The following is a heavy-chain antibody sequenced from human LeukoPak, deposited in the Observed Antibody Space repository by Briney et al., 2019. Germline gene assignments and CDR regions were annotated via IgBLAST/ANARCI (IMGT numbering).Heavy chain of an antibody. J-gene: IGHJ3*02. CDR3: ARFGPDAFDI. Sequence: GGSLRLSRAASRFTFSDYDMHSVRQATGRGLEWFSTIGTVGDTYYRDSVKGRFTISRENANNSLYLQMNSLRGGDTAVYYCARFGPDAFDIWGPGTMVTVSS. CDR2: IGTVGDT. CDR1: RFTFSDYD. V-gene: IGHV3-13*01. D-gene: IGHD3-16*01.